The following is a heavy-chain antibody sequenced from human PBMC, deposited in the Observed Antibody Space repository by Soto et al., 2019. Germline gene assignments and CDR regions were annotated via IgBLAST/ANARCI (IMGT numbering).Heavy chain of an antibody. V-gene: IGHV3-23*01. Sequence: EVQLLESGGGLVQPGGSLRLSCASSGFTFSSYGRTWVRRPPGKGLEWVSAISGSGAATYYADSVQGRFTISRDNSNNTLYLQMNSLRAEDTAVYSCAKVLYGVVTYFDSWGQGTLVTVSS. J-gene: IGHJ4*02. CDR3: AKVLYGVVTYFDS. CDR1: GFTFSSYG. CDR2: ISGSGAAT. D-gene: IGHD3-3*01.